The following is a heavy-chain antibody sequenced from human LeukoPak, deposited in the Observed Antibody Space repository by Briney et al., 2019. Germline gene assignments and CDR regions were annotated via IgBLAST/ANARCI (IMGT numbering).Heavy chain of an antibody. CDR3: VRIPNSANFPNWFDP. V-gene: IGHV3-21*01. D-gene: IGHD4/OR15-4a*01. J-gene: IGHJ5*02. Sequence: GGSLRLSCAASGFAFSSSTMNWVRRAPGKGLEWVSSIGRNSDYIYYVDSVKGRFTISRDNAKNSLYLQMNSLRAEDTAVYFCVRIPNSANFPNWFDPWGQGTLVTVSS. CDR1: GFAFSSST. CDR2: IGRNSDYI.